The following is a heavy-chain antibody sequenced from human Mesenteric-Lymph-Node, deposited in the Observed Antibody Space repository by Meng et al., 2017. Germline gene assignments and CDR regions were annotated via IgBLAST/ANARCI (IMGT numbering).Heavy chain of an antibody. CDR2: ISGSGGST. J-gene: IGHJ4*02. D-gene: IGHD2-15*01. V-gene: IGHV3-23*04. CDR1: GFTFSSYA. CDR3: APPVVAATFDY. Sequence: VQLVESGGGVIQAGESLRLSCAASGFTFSSYAMSWVRQAPGKGLEWVSAISGSGGSTYYADSVKGRFTISRDNSKNTLYLQMNSLRAEDTAVYYCAPPVVAATFDYWGQGTLVTVSS.